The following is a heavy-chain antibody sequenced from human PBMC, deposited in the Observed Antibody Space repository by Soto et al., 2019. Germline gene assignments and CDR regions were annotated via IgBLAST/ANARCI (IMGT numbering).Heavy chain of an antibody. CDR3: TRVLSSSWYYYYYGMDV. CDR1: GFTFGDYA. Sequence: GGCLRLSSTASGFTFGDYAMGWVRQAPGKGLEWVGFIRSKAYGGTTEYAASVKGRFTISRDDSKSIAYLQMNSLKTEDTAVYYCTRVLSSSWYYYYYGMDVWGQGTMVTVSS. J-gene: IGHJ6*02. CDR2: IRSKAYGGTT. V-gene: IGHV3-49*04. D-gene: IGHD6-13*01.